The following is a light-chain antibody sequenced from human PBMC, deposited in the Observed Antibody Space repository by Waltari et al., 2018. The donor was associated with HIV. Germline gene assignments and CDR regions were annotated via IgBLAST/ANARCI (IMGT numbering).Light chain of an antibody. Sequence: EVVLTQSPATRSLSPGDTATLSCTASQSVGRYLAWYQQKPGQSPRLLIYDTSNRAAGIPARFSGGGSATDFTLTISSVEPEDSAVYYCQQRSTWPPVTFGGGTRVEIK. CDR1: QSVGRY. V-gene: IGKV3-11*01. J-gene: IGKJ4*01. CDR2: DTS. CDR3: QQRSTWPPVT.